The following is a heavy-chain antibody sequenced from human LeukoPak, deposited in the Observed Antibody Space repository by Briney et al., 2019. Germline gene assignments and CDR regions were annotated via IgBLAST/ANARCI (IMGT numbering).Heavy chain of an antibody. D-gene: IGHD6-19*01. CDR3: ATMHSSAWYSY. CDR1: GGSVSSGSYY. CDR2: IYYSGST. Sequence: SETLSLTCTVFGGSVSSGSYYWSWIRQPPGKGLEWIGYIYYSGSTNYKSSLKSRVTISVDTSKSQFSLKLSSVTAADTAVYYCATMHSSAWYSYWGQGTLVTVSS. J-gene: IGHJ4*02. V-gene: IGHV4-61*01.